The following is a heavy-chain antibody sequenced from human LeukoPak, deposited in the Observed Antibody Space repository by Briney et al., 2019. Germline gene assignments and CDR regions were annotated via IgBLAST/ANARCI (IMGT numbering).Heavy chain of an antibody. V-gene: IGHV4-4*07. Sequence: SETLSLTCTVSGASINNYYFTWVRQPAGKGLEWIGRIHSGGTTNYNPSFMSRLTLSVDTSKNEISLRLTSVTAADTALYYCARSLSSNLYYYGLDVWGQGTTVTVSS. CDR2: IHSGGTT. CDR3: ARSLSSNLYYYGLDV. J-gene: IGHJ6*02. CDR1: GASINNYY.